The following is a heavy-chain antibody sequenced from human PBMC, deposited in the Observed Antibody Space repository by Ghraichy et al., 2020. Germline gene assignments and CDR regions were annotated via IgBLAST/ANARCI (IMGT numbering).Heavy chain of an antibody. Sequence: SETLSLNCAVYGGSFSGYYWSWIRQPPGKGLEWIGEISHRGRTNYNPSLKSRVTISIHTSKNQFSLKLTSVTAADTAVYYCVRYAETSKIDYWGQGTLVSVSS. CDR1: GGSFSGYY. D-gene: IGHD2-2*01. CDR3: VRYAETSKIDY. V-gene: IGHV4-34*01. CDR2: ISHRGRT. J-gene: IGHJ4*02.